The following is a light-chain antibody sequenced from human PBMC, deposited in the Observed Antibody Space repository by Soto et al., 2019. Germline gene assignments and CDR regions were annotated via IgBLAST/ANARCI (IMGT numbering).Light chain of an antibody. CDR3: QQYGSSSWT. CDR2: DAS. CDR1: QSVGRNY. V-gene: IGKV3-20*01. Sequence: EIVLTQSPGTLSLSPGESATLSCRASQSVGRNYLAWFQHKPDQAPRLLIYDASNRATGIPDRFSGSGSGTDFTLTISRLEPEDFAVYYCQQYGSSSWTFGQGTKVEIK. J-gene: IGKJ1*01.